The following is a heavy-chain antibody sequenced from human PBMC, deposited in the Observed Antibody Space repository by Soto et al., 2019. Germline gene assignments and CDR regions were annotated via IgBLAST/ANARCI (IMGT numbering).Heavy chain of an antibody. J-gene: IGHJ4*02. Sequence: LRLSCAASGFTFSSYAMSWVRQAPGKGLEWVSAISGSGGSTYYADSVKGRFTISRDNSKNTLYLQMNSLRAEDTAVYYCAKDDFGVVIFTFDYWGQGTLVTVSS. CDR2: ISGSGGST. CDR3: AKDDFGVVIFTFDY. D-gene: IGHD3-3*01. V-gene: IGHV3-23*01. CDR1: GFTFSSYA.